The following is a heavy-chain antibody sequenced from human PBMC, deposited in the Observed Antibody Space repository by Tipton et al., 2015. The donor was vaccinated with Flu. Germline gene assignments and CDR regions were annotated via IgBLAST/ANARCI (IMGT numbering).Heavy chain of an antibody. V-gene: IGHV4-61*02. CDR2: IYTDWSA. CDR3: ARGLIAVAATGNRFDP. J-gene: IGHJ5*02. Sequence: TLSLTCTVSGDSISSGRYYWSWIRQPAGKGPEWIGRIYTDWSANYNPSPKSRVTISVDTSKNQFSLRLSSVTAADTAVYYCARGLIAVAATGNRFDPWGQGALVTVSS. CDR1: GDSISSGRYY. D-gene: IGHD6-19*01.